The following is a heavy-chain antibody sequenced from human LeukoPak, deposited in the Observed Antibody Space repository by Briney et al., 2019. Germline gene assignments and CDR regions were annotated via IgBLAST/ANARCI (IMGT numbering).Heavy chain of an antibody. CDR3: ARGEPVAGSLDY. V-gene: IGHV1-2*02. J-gene: IGHJ4*02. CDR1: GYTFTGYY. CDR2: INPNSGGT. D-gene: IGHD6-19*01. Sequence: ASVKVSCKASGYTFTGYYMHWVRQAPGQGLEWMGWINPNSGGTNYAQKFWGRVTMTRDTSISTAYMELRRLRSDDTAVYYCARGEPVAGSLDYWGQGTLVTVSS.